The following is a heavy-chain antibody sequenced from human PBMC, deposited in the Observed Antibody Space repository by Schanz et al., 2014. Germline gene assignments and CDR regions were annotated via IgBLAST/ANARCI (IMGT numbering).Heavy chain of an antibody. Sequence: EVQLVESGGDLVQPGGSLRLSCEASGFTLTSYALTWVRQAPGKGLEWVAGISGSGGSTDYADSVKGRFIIPRDNSKNTLHLQMNSLRVEDTAVYYCAKDDTQVNGMDVWGQGTTVTVSS. CDR2: ISGSGGST. J-gene: IGHJ6*02. V-gene: IGHV3-23*04. CDR1: GFTLTSYA. CDR3: AKDDTQVNGMDV.